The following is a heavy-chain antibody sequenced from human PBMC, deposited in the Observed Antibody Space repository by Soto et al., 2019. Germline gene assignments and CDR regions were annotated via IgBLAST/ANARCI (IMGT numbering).Heavy chain of an antibody. CDR3: ARRSYDILTEVFAFDI. CDR1: GGSISSYY. CDR2: IYYSGST. J-gene: IGHJ3*02. V-gene: IGHV4-59*08. D-gene: IGHD3-9*01. Sequence: SETLSLTCTVSGGSISSYYWSWIRQPPGKGLEWIGYIYYSGSTNYNPSLKSRVTISVDTSKNQFSLKLSSVTAADTAVYYCARRSYDILTEVFAFDIWGQGTMVTVSS.